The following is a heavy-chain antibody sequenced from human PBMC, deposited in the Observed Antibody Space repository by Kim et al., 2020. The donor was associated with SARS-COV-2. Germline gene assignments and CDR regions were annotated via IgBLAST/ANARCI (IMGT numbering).Heavy chain of an antibody. J-gene: IGHJ4*02. D-gene: IGHD6-19*01. Sequence: YSPKFQGRVTLTRDTSASTAYMGLSSLRSEDTAVYYCAGGLKQWLVPVGYWGQGTLVTVSS. V-gene: IGHV1-3*01. CDR3: AGGLKQWLVPVGY.